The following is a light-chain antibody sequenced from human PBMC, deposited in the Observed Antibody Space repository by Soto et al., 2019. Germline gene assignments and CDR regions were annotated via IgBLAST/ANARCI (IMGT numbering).Light chain of an antibody. CDR2: GAS. CDR3: QQYGTSTYT. J-gene: IGKJ2*01. Sequence: VLTQSPGTLSLSPGERVTLSCRASQSVSSSYLAWYQQKPGQAPRLLIYGASSRATGIPDRFSGSGSGTAFTLTISRLEPEDFAVYFCQQYGTSTYTFGQGTKLEIK. V-gene: IGKV3-20*01. CDR1: QSVSSSY.